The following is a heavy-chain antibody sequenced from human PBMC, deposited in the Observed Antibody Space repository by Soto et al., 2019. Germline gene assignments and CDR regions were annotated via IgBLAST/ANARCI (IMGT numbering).Heavy chain of an antibody. CDR2: ISWNSGSI. Sequence: EVQLVESGGGLVQPGRSLRLSCAASGFTFDDYAMHWVRQAPGKGLEWVSGISWNSGSIGYADSVKGRFTISRDNAKNTLYLQMNSLRAEDTALYYCAKLRFGELSGYLDYWGQGTLVTVSS. V-gene: IGHV3-9*01. CDR3: AKLRFGELSGYLDY. D-gene: IGHD3-10*01. CDR1: GFTFDDYA. J-gene: IGHJ4*02.